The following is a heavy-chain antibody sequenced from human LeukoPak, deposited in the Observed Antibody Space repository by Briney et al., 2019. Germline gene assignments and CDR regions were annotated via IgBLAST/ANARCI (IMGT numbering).Heavy chain of an antibody. CDR2: ISSSSSTI. Sequence: GGSLRLSCAASGFTFSSYSMNWVRQAPGKGLEWVSYISSSSSTIYYADSVKGRFTISRDNAKNSLYLQMNSLRAEDTAVYYCARIPLTTVTSYWGQGTLVTVSS. D-gene: IGHD4-17*01. J-gene: IGHJ4*02. V-gene: IGHV3-48*01. CDR3: ARIPLTTVTSY. CDR1: GFTFSSYS.